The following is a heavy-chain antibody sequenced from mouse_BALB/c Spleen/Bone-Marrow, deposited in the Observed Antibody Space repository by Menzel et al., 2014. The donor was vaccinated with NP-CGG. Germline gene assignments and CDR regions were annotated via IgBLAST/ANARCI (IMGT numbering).Heavy chain of an antibody. Sequence: VQLQQSGAELVRPGASVKLSCKASGYIFPRYWVNWGKQGPGQGPEGIGKIYPSDSYTNYNQKFKDKATLTVDKSSSTAYMQLSSPTSEDSAVYYCTRWKLLYSMDYWGQGTSVTVSS. V-gene: IGHV1-69*02. CDR3: TRWKLLYSMDY. CDR2: IYPSDSYT. J-gene: IGHJ4*01. CDR1: GYIFPRYW.